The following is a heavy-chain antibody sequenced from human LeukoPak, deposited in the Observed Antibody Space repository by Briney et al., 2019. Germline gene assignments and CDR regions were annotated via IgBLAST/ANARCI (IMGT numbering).Heavy chain of an antibody. V-gene: IGHV3-30*02. CDR1: GFTFSSYG. J-gene: IGHJ6*03. Sequence: GGSLRLSCAASGFTFSSYGMHWVHQAPGKGLEWVAFIRYDGSNKYYADSVKGRFTISRDNSKNTLYLQMNSLRAEDTAVYYCAKEIGVAVGKYMDVWGKGTTVTVSS. D-gene: IGHD2-2*01. CDR2: IRYDGSNK. CDR3: AKEIGVAVGKYMDV.